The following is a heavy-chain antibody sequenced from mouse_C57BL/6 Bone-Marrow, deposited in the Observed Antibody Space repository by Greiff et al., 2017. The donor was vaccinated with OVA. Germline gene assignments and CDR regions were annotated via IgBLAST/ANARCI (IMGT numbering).Heavy chain of an antibody. CDR2: INPNNGGP. CDR1: GYTFTDYY. Sequence: EVQLQQSGPELVKPGASVKISCKASGYTFTDYYMNWVKQSHGKSLEWIGDINPNNGGPRYNQKFKGKATLTVDKSSSTAYMELRSLTSEDSSVYYCARSNPLLLRYGYFDVWGTGTTVTVSS. J-gene: IGHJ1*03. V-gene: IGHV1-26*01. D-gene: IGHD1-1*01. CDR3: ARSNPLLLRYGYFDV.